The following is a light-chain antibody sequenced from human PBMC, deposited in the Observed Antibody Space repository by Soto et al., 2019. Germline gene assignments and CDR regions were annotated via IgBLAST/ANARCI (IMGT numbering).Light chain of an antibody. V-gene: IGKV3-20*01. CDR2: GAS. Sequence: EIVLTQSPGTLSLCPGERATLSCRASQSVSSSYLAWYQQKPGQAPRLLIYGASSRATGIPDRFSGSGSGTDFTLTISRLGPEDFAVYYCQQYGSSPSTFGQGTRLEIK. CDR1: QSVSSSY. J-gene: IGKJ5*01. CDR3: QQYGSSPST.